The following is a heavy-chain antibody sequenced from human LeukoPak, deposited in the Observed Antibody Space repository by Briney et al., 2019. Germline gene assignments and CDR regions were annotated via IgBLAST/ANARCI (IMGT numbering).Heavy chain of an antibody. CDR3: ARGRKTYHYDTSGPSDY. CDR1: GYTFTDYY. Sequence: EASVKVSCKASGYTFTDYYIQWMRQAPGQRLEWMGWIRPNSGDTSYAQNFQGRVTMTRDTSITTGYMELSRLTSDDTAVYYCARGRKTYHYDTSGPSDYWGQGTLVTVSS. CDR2: IRPNSGDT. D-gene: IGHD3-22*01. V-gene: IGHV1-2*02. J-gene: IGHJ4*02.